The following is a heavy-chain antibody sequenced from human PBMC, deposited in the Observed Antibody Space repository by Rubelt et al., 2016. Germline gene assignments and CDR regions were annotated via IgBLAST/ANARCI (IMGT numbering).Heavy chain of an antibody. CDR3: ARASGSIDY. J-gene: IGHJ4*02. Sequence: QVQLVQSGAEVKRPGSSVKVSCKASGGTFTSYAISWVRQAPGQGLEWMGGIIPIFGIKKDARKVKGRGKITADESTSTASMERSSLGSEDTAVYYCARASGSIDYWGQGTLVTVSS. V-gene: IGHV1-69*01. D-gene: IGHD3-10*01. CDR2: IIPIFGIK. CDR1: GGTFTSYA.